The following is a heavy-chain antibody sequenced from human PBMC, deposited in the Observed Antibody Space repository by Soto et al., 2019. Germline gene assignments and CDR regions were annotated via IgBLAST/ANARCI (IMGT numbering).Heavy chain of an antibody. CDR2: ISSSSSYI. J-gene: IGHJ5*02. V-gene: IGHV3-21*01. Sequence: AGGSLRLSCAASGFTFSSYSMNWVRQAPGKGLEWVSSISSSSSYIYYADSVKGRFTISRDNAKNSLYLQMNSLRAEDTAVYYCARHVDIVATITWFDPWGQGTLVTVSS. CDR3: ARHVDIVATITWFDP. D-gene: IGHD5-12*01. CDR1: GFTFSSYS.